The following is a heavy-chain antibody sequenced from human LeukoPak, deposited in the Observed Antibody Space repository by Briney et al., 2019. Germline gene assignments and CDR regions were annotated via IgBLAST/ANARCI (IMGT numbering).Heavy chain of an antibody. CDR3: ASERVRDNSGWYY. V-gene: IGHV4-59*01. CDR2: IFYQGST. J-gene: IGHJ4*02. D-gene: IGHD6-19*01. CDR1: GGSISSYY. Sequence: SETLSLTCTVPGGSISSYYWSWIRQPPGKGLEWIGYIFYQGSTNYNPSIKSRVTISVDTSKNQFSLKLSSVTAADTAVYYCASERVRDNSGWYYWGQGTLVTVST.